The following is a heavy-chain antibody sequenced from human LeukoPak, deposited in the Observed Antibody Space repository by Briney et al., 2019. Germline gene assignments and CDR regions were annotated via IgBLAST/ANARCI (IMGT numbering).Heavy chain of an antibody. D-gene: IGHD2-8*01. CDR1: DGSLTNYF. V-gene: IGHV4-59*08. CDR2: IYYSGSP. CDR3: ARSLVGYCTNSVCHYFDY. Sequence: PSETLSLTCTVSDGSLTNYFWTWIRQPPGKGLEWIGYIYYSGSPNYNPSLKSRVTMSVDTSKNQFSLKLSSVTAAHTAVYYCARSLVGYCTNSVCHYFDYWGQGTLVTVSS. J-gene: IGHJ4*02.